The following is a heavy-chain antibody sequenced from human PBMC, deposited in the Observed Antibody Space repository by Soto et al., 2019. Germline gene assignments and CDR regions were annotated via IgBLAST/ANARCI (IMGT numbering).Heavy chain of an antibody. D-gene: IGHD4-17*01. V-gene: IGHV4-4*07. CDR1: GGSISNYY. J-gene: IGHJ4*02. CDR3: ARVGDFHGADY. CDR2: IYPSGSP. Sequence: QVQLQESGPGLVKPSETLSLTCTVSGGSISNYYWSWIRQPPGKGLEWIGRIYPSGSPNYNPSLKSRVTMSVNKSKNQFSLKLSSVTAADTAVYYCARVGDFHGADYWGQGTLVTVSS.